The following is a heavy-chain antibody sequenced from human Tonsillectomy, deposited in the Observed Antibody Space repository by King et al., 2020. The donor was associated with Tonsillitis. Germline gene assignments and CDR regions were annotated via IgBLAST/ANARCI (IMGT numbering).Heavy chain of an antibody. V-gene: IGHV3-72*01. CDR3: ARDLIIYDSSGYYTDAFDI. CDR2: TRNKANSYTT. Sequence: VQLVESGGGLVQPGGSLRLSCAASGFTFSDHYMDWVRQAPGKGLEWVGRTRNKANSYTTEYAASVKGRFTISRDDSKNSLYLQMNSLKTEDTAVYYCARDLIIYDSSGYYTDAFDIWGQGTMVTVSS. CDR1: GFTFSDHY. D-gene: IGHD3-22*01. J-gene: IGHJ3*02.